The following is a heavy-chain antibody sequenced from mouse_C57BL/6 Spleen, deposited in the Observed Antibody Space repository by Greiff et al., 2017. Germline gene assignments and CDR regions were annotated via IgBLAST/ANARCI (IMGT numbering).Heavy chain of an antibody. CDR3: ARYYYGSSYSYFDY. Sequence: VKLQQSGPELVKPGASVKISCKASGYAFSSSWMNWVKQRPGKGLEWIGRIYPGDGDTNYNGKFKGKATLTADKSSSTAYMQLSSLTSEDSAVYFCARYYYGSSYSYFDYWGQGTTLTVSS. CDR1: GYAFSSSW. D-gene: IGHD1-1*01. V-gene: IGHV1-82*01. CDR2: IYPGDGDT. J-gene: IGHJ2*01.